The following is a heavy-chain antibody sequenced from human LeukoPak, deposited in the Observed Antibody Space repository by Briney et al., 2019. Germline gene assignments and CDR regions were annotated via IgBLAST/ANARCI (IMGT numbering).Heavy chain of an antibody. V-gene: IGHV3-30*18. J-gene: IGHJ4*02. CDR1: GFTFSSYA. CDR2: ISYDGSNK. Sequence: GGSLRLSCAASGFTFSSYAMSWVRQAPGQGLEWLAVISYDGSNKYYADSVKGRFTISRDNSKNTLYLQMNSLRAEDTAVYYCAKGTDPQQLVLFDYWGQGTLVTVSS. CDR3: AKGTDPQQLVLFDY. D-gene: IGHD6-13*01.